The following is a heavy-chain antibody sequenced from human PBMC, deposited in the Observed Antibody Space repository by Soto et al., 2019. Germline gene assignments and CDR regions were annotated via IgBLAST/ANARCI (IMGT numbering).Heavy chain of an antibody. CDR3: ARESGDCSGGSCYWRRVMSTGFDY. V-gene: IGHV4-59*02. D-gene: IGHD2-15*01. Sequence: SETLSLTCTASGFTVSSYYMSWVRQPPGKGLEWVAFIYCGGSTNYDPSVKSRVTISVDTSKNQLSLKLSTVTAADTALYYCARESGDCSGGSCYWRRVMSTGFDYWGQGTLVTVSS. J-gene: IGHJ4*02. CDR1: GFTVSSYY. CDR2: IYCGGST.